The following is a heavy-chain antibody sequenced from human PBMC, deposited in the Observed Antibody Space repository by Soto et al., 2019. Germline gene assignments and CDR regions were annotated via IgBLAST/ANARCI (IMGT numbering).Heavy chain of an antibody. CDR1: GGSISSYY. CDR3: ARAVIAAAVYWFDP. Sequence: SETLSLTCTVSGGSISSYYCSWIRQPPGKGLEWIGYIYYSGSTNYNPSLKSRVTISVDTSKNQFSLKLSSVTAADTAVYYCARAVIAAAVYWFDPWGQGTLVTVSS. V-gene: IGHV4-59*01. J-gene: IGHJ5*02. D-gene: IGHD6-13*01. CDR2: IYYSGST.